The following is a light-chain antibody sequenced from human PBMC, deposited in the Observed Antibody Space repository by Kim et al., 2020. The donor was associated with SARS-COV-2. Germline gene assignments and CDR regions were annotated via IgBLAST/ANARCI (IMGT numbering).Light chain of an antibody. V-gene: IGLV3-19*01. Sequence: SSELTQYPAVSVALGQTVRITCQGDSLRNLYASWYQQTPGQAPVLVIYGKDNRPSGIPDRFSGCSSGNTASLTITGAQAGDEADYYCNARDGHVFGTGTTVTVL. CDR1: SLRNLY. CDR3: NARDGHV. J-gene: IGLJ1*01. CDR2: GKD.